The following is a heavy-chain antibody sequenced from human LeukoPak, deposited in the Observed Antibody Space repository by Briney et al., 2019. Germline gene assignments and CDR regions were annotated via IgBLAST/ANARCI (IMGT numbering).Heavy chain of an antibody. V-gene: IGHV3-23*01. J-gene: IGHJ6*03. CDR2: ISTGGGST. CDR1: GFTFSTYD. CDR3: ATFRGVRFSDYYMDV. Sequence: RAGGSLRLFCAASGFTFSTYDMSWVRQAPGKGLEWVSSISTGGGSTSYADSVKGRFTVSRDNSKNTLYLQMNSLRPEDTAVYYCATFRGVRFSDYYMDVWGKGTTVTVSS. D-gene: IGHD3-10*01.